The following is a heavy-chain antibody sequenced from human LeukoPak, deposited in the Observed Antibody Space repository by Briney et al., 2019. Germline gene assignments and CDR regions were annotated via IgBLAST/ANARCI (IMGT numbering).Heavy chain of an antibody. J-gene: IGHJ4*02. Sequence: LEWVSSIGGSSTSLYYADSLKGRFTISRDNAKNSLYLQLNSLRAEDTAVYYCARESGGDLGEAFDIWGQGTLVTVSS. CDR3: ARESGGDLGEAFDI. D-gene: IGHD1-26*01. V-gene: IGHV3-21*01. CDR2: IGGSSTSL.